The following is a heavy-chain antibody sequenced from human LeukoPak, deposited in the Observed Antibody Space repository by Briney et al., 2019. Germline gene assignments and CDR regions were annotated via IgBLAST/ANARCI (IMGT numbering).Heavy chain of an antibody. D-gene: IGHD2-15*01. CDR3: ARDQGEFEYCSGGNCYFGAFDI. J-gene: IGHJ3*02. CDR2: IYCSKNT. CDR1: GGSISSCNHY. V-gene: IGHV4-31*03. Sequence: PSQTLSLTCTVSGGSISSCNHYWSWIRQHPGKGLEWIGSIYCSKNTYYNPSLKSRVTISVDTSENQFSLKLSSVTAADTALYYCARDQGEFEYCSGGNCYFGAFDIWGQGTMVTVSS.